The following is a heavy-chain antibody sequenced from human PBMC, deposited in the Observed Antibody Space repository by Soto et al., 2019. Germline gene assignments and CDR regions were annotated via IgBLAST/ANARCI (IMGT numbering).Heavy chain of an antibody. CDR3: VKFRGRAYHYYYMDV. CDR1: GFTFSTYG. J-gene: IGHJ6*03. CDR2: YGGSGDST. V-gene: IGHV3-23*01. Sequence: DVQLLESGGGSVQRGGSLRLSCAASGFTFSTYGMTWVRQAPGKGLGWVSYGGSGDSTYYADSVKGRFTISRDNSKNTLYLQMNSLRAEDTAVYYCVKFRGRAYHYYYMDVWGNGTTVTVSS. D-gene: IGHD3-16*01.